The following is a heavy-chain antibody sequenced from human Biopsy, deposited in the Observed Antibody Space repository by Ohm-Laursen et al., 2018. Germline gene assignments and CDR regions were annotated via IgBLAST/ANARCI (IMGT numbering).Heavy chain of an antibody. Sequence: LSLTCAASRFTFSRYWLNWVRQAPGKGLEWVANINQDGSEKYYVDSVKGRFIISRDNAENSLYLEMNSLRTEDTAVYYCARGGEGSGSFVKPPKTWFDPWGQGTLVTVSS. V-gene: IGHV3-7*01. J-gene: IGHJ5*02. D-gene: IGHD3-10*01. CDR2: INQDGSEK. CDR1: RFTFSRYW. CDR3: ARGGEGSGSFVKPPKTWFDP.